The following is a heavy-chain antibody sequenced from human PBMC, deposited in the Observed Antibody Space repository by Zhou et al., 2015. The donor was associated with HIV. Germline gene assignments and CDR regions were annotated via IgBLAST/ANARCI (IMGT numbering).Heavy chain of an antibody. Sequence: QVQLVQSGAEVKKPGASVTVSCKASGYTFTSYYVHWVRQAPGQGLEWMGIINPSGGSTTYTQKFQGRVTMTRDTSTNTVYMELSSLRSEDTAVYYCARDKNSWGYYSRSRSYGGWLDPWGQGTLVTVSS. CDR3: ARDKNSWGYYSRSRSYGGWLDP. D-gene: IGHD3-10*01. V-gene: IGHV1-46*01. CDR2: INPSGGST. J-gene: IGHJ5*02. CDR1: GYTFTSYY.